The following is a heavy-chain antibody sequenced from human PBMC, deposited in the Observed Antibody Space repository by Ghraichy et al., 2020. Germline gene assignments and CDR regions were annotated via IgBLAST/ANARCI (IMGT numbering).Heavy chain of an antibody. Sequence: GGSLRLSCAASGFTFSSYAMSWVRQAPGKGLEWVSAISGSGGSTYYADSVKGRFTISRDNSKNTLYLQMNSLRAEDTAVYYCAKDVPFMITFGGVIPRYYFDYWGQGTLVTVSS. V-gene: IGHV3-23*01. CDR1: GFTFSSYA. J-gene: IGHJ4*02. CDR3: AKDVPFMITFGGVIPRYYFDY. CDR2: ISGSGGST. D-gene: IGHD3-16*02.